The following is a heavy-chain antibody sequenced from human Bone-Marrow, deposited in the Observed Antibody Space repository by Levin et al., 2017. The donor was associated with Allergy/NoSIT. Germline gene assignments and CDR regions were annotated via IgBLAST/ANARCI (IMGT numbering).Heavy chain of an antibody. V-gene: IGHV3-23*01. Sequence: PSETLSLTCAASGFTFTSYAMSWVRQAPGKGLEWVSAISGSGDNTYYADSVKGRFTISRGNSKDTVYLQMNSLRAEDTALYYCANHQLWGTTKWFDPWGQGTLVTVSS. D-gene: IGHD1/OR15-1a*01. CDR2: ISGSGDNT. CDR3: ANHQLWGTTKWFDP. J-gene: IGHJ5*02. CDR1: GFTFTSYA.